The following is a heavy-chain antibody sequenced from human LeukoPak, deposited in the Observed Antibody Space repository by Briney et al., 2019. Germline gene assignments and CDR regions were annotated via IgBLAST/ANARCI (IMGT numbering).Heavy chain of an antibody. D-gene: IGHD5-24*01. CDR3: TRDHWEMATIRPFDY. CDR2: IRSKANSYAT. CDR1: GFTFSGSA. Sequence: PGGSLRLSCAASGFTFSGSAMHWVRQASGKGLEWVGRIRSKANSYATAYAASVKGRFTISRDDSKNTAYLQMNSLKTEDTAVYYCTRDHWEMATIRPFDYWGQGTLVTVSS. J-gene: IGHJ4*02. V-gene: IGHV3-73*01.